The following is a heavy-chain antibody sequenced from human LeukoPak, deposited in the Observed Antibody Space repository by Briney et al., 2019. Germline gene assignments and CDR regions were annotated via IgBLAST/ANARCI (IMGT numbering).Heavy chain of an antibody. J-gene: IGHJ4*02. CDR2: INLYNGAT. CDR1: GYSFTAYY. Sequence: ASVKVSCRPTGYSFTAYYIFWMRQAPGQGLECMGWINLYNGATKYAQRFQSRVTMTRDTSISTAHMELSRLRSGDTATYYCASWAGGNEPVASFDYWGQGTLVTVSS. CDR3: ASWAGGNEPVASFDY. V-gene: IGHV1-2*02. D-gene: IGHD1-14*01.